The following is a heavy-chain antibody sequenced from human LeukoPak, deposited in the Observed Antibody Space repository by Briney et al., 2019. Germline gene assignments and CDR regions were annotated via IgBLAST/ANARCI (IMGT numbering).Heavy chain of an antibody. CDR3: AKSVPADPFDY. V-gene: IGHV3-30*18. J-gene: IGHJ4*02. D-gene: IGHD2-2*01. CDR1: GFTFSSYG. CDR2: ISYDGSKK. Sequence: PGRSLRLSCAASGFTFSSYGMHWVRQAPGKGLEWVAVISYDGSKKYYADSVKGRFTISRDNSKNTLYLQMNSLRAEDTAVYYCAKSVPADPFDYWGQGTLVTVSS.